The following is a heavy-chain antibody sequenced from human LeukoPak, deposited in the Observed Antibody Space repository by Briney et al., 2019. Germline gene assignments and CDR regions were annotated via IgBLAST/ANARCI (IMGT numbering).Heavy chain of an antibody. CDR1: GFTFSSYW. CDR3: AKEDRRDGYNLVDY. Sequence: PGGSLRLSCAASGFTFSSYWMSWVRQAPGKGLEWVAVISYDGSNKYYADSVKGRFTISRDNSKNTLYLQMNSLRAEDTAVYYCAKEDRRDGYNLVDYWGQGTLVTVSS. V-gene: IGHV3-30*18. D-gene: IGHD5-24*01. J-gene: IGHJ4*02. CDR2: ISYDGSNK.